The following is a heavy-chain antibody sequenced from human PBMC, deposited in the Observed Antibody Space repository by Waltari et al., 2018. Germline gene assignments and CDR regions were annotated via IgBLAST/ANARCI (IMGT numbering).Heavy chain of an antibody. CDR3: VRRGEGSMVYNDAFDF. CDR2: FYPSGNT. V-gene: IGHV4-4*02. CDR1: GGSINSSAC. J-gene: IGHJ3*01. Sequence: VQLQESGPGLVKPSGTLSLICSVSGGSINSSACWTWVRQPPGKGLEWIGEFYPSGNTNYNPSLKSRVTISVDKSKNQFSLKLTSVTAADTAVYYCVRRGEGSMVYNDAFDFWGLGTKVTVSS. D-gene: IGHD3-10*01.